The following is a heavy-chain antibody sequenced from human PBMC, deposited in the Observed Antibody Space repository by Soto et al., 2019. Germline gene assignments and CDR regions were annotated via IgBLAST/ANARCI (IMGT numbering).Heavy chain of an antibody. V-gene: IGHV1-18*01. D-gene: IGHD6-19*01. CDR3: AREEAVAGFYYYYGMDV. CDR1: GYTFTSYG. CDR2: ISAYNGNT. J-gene: IGHJ6*02. Sequence: ASVKVSCKASGYTFTSYGISWVRQAPGQGLEWMGWISAYNGNTNYAQKLQGRATMTTDTSTSTAYMELRSLRSDDTAVYYCAREEAVAGFYYYYGMDVWGQGTTVTVSS.